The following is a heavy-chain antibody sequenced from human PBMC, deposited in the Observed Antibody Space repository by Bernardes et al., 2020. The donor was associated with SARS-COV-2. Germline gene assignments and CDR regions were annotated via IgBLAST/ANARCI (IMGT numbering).Heavy chain of an antibody. V-gene: IGHV3-21*01. J-gene: IGHJ6*02. D-gene: IGHD4-17*01. CDR3: ARDKRRGDYYYGMDV. CDR2: ISSSSSYI. CDR1: GFTFSSYS. Sequence: GGSLRLSCAASGFTFSSYSMNWVRQAPGKGLEWVSSISSSSSYIYYADSVKGRFTISRDNAKNSLYLQMNSLRAEDTAVYYCARDKRRGDYYYGMDVWGQGTTVTVSS.